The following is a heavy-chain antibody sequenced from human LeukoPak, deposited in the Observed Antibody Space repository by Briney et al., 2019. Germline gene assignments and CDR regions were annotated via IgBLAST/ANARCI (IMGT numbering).Heavy chain of an antibody. Sequence: RGSLRLSCDASGSTFGSHAMSWVRPVQGKGMGWDSSILDTGDRTFYADSVKGGFFIFRDNSKNTLYLQMNSLGAEDTAIYYCAKETYSYDSSGYSDTAFDHWGQGTLVTVSS. D-gene: IGHD3-22*01. CDR2: ILDTGDRT. V-gene: IGHV3-23*01. J-gene: IGHJ4*02. CDR3: AKETYSYDSSGYSDTAFDH. CDR1: GSTFGSHA.